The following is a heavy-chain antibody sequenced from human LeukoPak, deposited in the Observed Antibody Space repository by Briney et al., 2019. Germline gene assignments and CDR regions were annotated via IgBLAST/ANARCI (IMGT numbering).Heavy chain of an antibody. CDR1: GGSFSGYY. Sequence: SETLSLTCAVYGGSFSGYYWSWIRQPPGKWLEWIGEINHSGSTNYNPSLKSRVTISVDTSKNQFSLKLSSVTAADTAVYYCARGIVPAAPFDYWGQGTLVTVSS. J-gene: IGHJ4*02. D-gene: IGHD2-2*01. CDR2: INHSGST. V-gene: IGHV4-34*01. CDR3: ARGIVPAAPFDY.